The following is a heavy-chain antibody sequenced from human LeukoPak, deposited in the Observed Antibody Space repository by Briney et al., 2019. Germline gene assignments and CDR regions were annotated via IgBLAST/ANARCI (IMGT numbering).Heavy chain of an antibody. Sequence: PSETLSLTCAVSGGSISSGGSSWSWIRQPPGKGPEWIGYMYHSGTTHYNPSLKSRVTISVDRSKNQFSLKLSSVTAADTAVYYCVRGYYYDSSGYWVRAFDIWGQGTMVTVSS. D-gene: IGHD3-22*01. J-gene: IGHJ3*02. CDR3: VRGYYYDSSGYWVRAFDI. CDR2: MYHSGTT. V-gene: IGHV4-30-2*01. CDR1: GGSISSGGSS.